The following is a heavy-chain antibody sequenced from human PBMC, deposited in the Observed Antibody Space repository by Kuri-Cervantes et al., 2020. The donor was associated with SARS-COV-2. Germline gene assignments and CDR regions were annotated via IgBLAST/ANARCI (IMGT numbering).Heavy chain of an antibody. J-gene: IGHJ4*02. CDR2: ISSSGSTI. CDR3: ASGDLRPGWYYFDY. D-gene: IGHD2-15*01. V-gene: IGHV3-11*04. CDR1: GFTFSDYY. Sequence: GGSLRLSCAASGFTFSDYYMSWIRQAPGKGLEWVSYISSSGSTIYYADSVKGRFTISRDNAKNSLYPQMNSLRDEDTAVYYCASGDLRPGWYYFDYWGQGTLVTVSS.